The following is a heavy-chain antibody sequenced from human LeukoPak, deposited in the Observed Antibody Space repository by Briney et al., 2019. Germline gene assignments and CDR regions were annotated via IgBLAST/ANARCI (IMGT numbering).Heavy chain of an antibody. CDR2: IYYTGST. J-gene: IGHJ3*02. Sequence: SETLSLTCSVSGGSISTYYWTWIRQPPGKGLEWIGYIYYTGSTNYNPSLKSRATMSVDTSKSQVSLKMTSVTAAGTAVYYCARPSIPSAAASALDIWGQGTMVTVSS. V-gene: IGHV4-59*08. D-gene: IGHD2-2*01. CDR1: GGSISTYY. CDR3: ARPSIPSAAASALDI.